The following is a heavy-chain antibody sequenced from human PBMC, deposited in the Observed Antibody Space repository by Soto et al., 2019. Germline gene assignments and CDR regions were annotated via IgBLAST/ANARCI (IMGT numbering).Heavy chain of an antibody. CDR1: GGTFSSYA. Sequence: QVQLVQSGAEVKKPGSSVKVSCKASGGTFSSYAISWVRQAPGQGLEWMGGIIPIFCTANYAQKFQGRVTINADKSTNTAYMELSSLRAEYTAVYYCARIEFGVVNTYYYYYGMDVWGQGTTVTVSS. J-gene: IGHJ6*02. D-gene: IGHD3-3*01. CDR2: IIPIFCTA. CDR3: ARIEFGVVNTYYYYYGMDV. V-gene: IGHV1-69*06.